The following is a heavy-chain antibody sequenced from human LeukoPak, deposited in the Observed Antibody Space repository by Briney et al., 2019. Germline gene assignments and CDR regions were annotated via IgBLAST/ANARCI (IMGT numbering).Heavy chain of an antibody. J-gene: IGHJ5*02. CDR1: GGTFSSYA. Sequence: SVKVSCKASGGTFSSYAISWVRQAPGQGLEWMGRIIPILGIANYAQNLQGRVTMTTDTSTSTAYMELRSLRSDDTAVYFCARDQGGSYYWFDPWGQGTLVTVSS. CDR2: IIPILGIA. D-gene: IGHD1-26*01. V-gene: IGHV1-69*04. CDR3: ARDQGGSYYWFDP.